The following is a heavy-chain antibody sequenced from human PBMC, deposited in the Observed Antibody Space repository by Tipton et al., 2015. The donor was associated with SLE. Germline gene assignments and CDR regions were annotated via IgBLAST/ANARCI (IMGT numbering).Heavy chain of an antibody. V-gene: IGHV3-74*01. CDR1: GFTFSSYW. J-gene: IGHJ4*02. CDR2: INSDGSST. D-gene: IGHD4-23*01. Sequence: SLRLSCAASGFTFSSYWMHWVRQAPGKGLVWVSRINSDGSSTSYADSVKGRFTISRDNAKNTLYLQMNSLRAEDTAVYYCASTTGDYGGNQAYWGQGTLVTVSS. CDR3: ASTTGDYGGNQAY.